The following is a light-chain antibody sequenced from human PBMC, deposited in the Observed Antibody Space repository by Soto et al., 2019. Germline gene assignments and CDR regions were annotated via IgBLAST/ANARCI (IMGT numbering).Light chain of an antibody. CDR3: QSYDSSLSRSV. J-gene: IGLJ1*01. V-gene: IGLV1-40*01. CDR2: GNS. CDR1: SSNIGAGYD. Sequence: QSVLTQPPSVSGAPGQRVTISCTGSSSNIGAGYDVHWYQQLPGTAPKLLIYGNSNRPSGVPDRFSGSKSGTSASLAITGFQAEDEADYYCQSYDSSLSRSVFGTGTKVTVL.